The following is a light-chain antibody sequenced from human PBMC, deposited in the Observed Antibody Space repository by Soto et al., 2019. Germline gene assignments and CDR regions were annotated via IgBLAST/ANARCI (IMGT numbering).Light chain of an antibody. V-gene: IGLV2-14*02. CDR1: SSDVGSYNL. CDR3: CSYSFTTSLYV. J-gene: IGLJ1*01. Sequence: QSALTQPASVSGSPGQSITISCTGTSSDVGSYNLVSWYQQHPGKAPKLMIYEGSKRPSGVSNRFSGSKSGNTASLTISGLQAEDEADYYCCSYSFTTSLYVFGTGTKVTVL. CDR2: EGS.